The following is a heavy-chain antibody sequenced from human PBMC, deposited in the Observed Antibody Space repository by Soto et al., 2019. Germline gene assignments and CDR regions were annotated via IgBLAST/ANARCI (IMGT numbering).Heavy chain of an antibody. J-gene: IGHJ6*02. D-gene: IGHD3-3*01. CDR1: GGSISSGDYY. V-gene: IGHV4-30-4*01. CDR2: IYYSGST. CDR3: ARGPLPNYDSWSGYYPTGLGYYYYGMDV. Sequence: SETLSLTCTVSGGSISSGDYYWSWIRQPPGKGLEWIGYIYYSGSTYYNPSLKSRVTISVDTSKNQFSLKLSSVTAADTAVYYCARGPLPNYDSWSGYYPTGLGYYYYGMDVWGQGTTVTVSS.